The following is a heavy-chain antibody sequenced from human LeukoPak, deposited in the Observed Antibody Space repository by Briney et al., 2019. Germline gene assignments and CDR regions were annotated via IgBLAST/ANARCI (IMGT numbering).Heavy chain of an antibody. CDR2: IYYSGST. CDR1: GGSISSSHYY. J-gene: IGHJ5*02. CDR3: GRGPAAATNWFDP. Sequence: SETLSLTCTVSGGSISSSHYYWGWIRQPPTKGLEWIGSIYYSGSTYYNPSLKSRVTISVDTSVDTSKNQFSLKLSSVTAADTAVYYCGRGPAAATNWFDPWGQGTLVTVSS. D-gene: IGHD2-2*01. V-gene: IGHV4-39*01.